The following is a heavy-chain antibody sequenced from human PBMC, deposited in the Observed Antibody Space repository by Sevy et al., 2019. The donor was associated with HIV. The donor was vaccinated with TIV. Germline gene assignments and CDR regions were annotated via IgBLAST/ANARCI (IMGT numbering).Heavy chain of an antibody. V-gene: IGHV5-51*01. CDR3: ARHIIAAAGRHYYYMDV. J-gene: IGHJ6*03. Sequence: GESLKISCKGSGYSFTSYWIGWVRQMPGKGLEWMGIIYPGDSDTRYSPSFQGQVTISADKSISTAYLQWSSLKASDTAMYYCARHIIAAAGRHYYYMDVWGKGTTVTVSS. CDR2: IYPGDSDT. D-gene: IGHD6-13*01. CDR1: GYSFTSYW.